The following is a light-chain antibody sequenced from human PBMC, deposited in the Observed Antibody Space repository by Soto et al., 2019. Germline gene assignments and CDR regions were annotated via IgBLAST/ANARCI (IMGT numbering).Light chain of an antibody. Sequence: QSVLTQPPSVSGAPGQRVTISCTGNSSNIGAGYDVHWYQQLPGTAPKLLIYGNNNQPSGVPDRFSGSKSGTSASLAITGLQAEDEADYYCQSYDSSLSAYVFGPGTKVTVL. CDR1: SSNIGAGYD. CDR3: QSYDSSLSAYV. CDR2: GNN. V-gene: IGLV1-40*01. J-gene: IGLJ1*01.